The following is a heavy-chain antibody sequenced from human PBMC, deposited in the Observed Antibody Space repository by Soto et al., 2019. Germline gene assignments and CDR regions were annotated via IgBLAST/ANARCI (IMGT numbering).Heavy chain of an antibody. CDR2: IYYSGST. Sequence: KASETLSLTCTVSGGSNSSYYWSWIRQPPGKGLEWIGYIYYSGSTNYNPSLKSRVTISVDTSKNQFSLKLSSVTAADTAVYYCAGTSSHQWYYMDAWGKGTTVTVPS. CDR3: AGTSSHQWYYMDA. CDR1: GGSNSSYY. V-gene: IGHV4-59*12. D-gene: IGHD1-7*01. J-gene: IGHJ6*03.